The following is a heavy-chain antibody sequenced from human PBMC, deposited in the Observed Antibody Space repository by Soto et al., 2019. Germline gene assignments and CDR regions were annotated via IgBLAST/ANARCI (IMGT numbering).Heavy chain of an antibody. V-gene: IGHV1-46*01. D-gene: IGHD4-4*01. J-gene: IGHJ6*02. CDR2: IYPDGGGT. CDR3: AVGGNYLSMDV. CDR1: GYTFTSYY. Sequence: QVQLVQSGAEVKKPGASVKVSCKASGYTFTSYYMHWVRLAPGQGLVWMGIIYPDGGGTSYAQQFQGRVIMTRDTSTSTVYMEMSSLRSEDTAVYYCAVGGNYLSMDVWGQGTTVTVSS.